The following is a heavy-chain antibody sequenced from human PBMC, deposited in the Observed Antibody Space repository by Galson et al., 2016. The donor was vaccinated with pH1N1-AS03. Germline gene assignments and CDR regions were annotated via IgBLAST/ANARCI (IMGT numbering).Heavy chain of an antibody. CDR2: IRSSGNTI. Sequence: SLRLSCAASGFTFTSYSMNWVRQAPGKGLEWISYIRSSGNTIYYADSVKGRFTISRDNAKNSVYLQMNSLRAEDTAVYYCARDAPERPVGASFDYWGQGTLVIVSS. J-gene: IGHJ4*02. V-gene: IGHV3-48*01. D-gene: IGHD1-1*01. CDR1: GFTFTSYS. CDR3: ARDAPERPVGASFDY.